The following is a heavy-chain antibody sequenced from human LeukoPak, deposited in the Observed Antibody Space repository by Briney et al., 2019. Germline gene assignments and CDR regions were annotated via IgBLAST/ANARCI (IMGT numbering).Heavy chain of an antibody. J-gene: IGHJ2*01. V-gene: IGHV4-59*01. D-gene: IGHD5-24*01. CDR3: ARPGRQDAYNGHYWYFDL. CDR2: VSYSGRT. Sequence: SETLSLACTVSGGSITNYYWNWIRQPPGKDLEWIGCVSYSGRTHYSSALKSRVTISVDTSKNQFSLNLRSVTAADTAVYYCARPGRQDAYNGHYWYFDLWGRGTLVTVSS. CDR1: GGSITNYY.